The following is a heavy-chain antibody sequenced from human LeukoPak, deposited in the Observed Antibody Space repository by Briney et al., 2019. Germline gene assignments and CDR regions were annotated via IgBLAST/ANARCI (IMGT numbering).Heavy chain of an antibody. CDR3: PGNYYGSGSYADFDY. V-gene: IGHV3-73*01. Sequence: GGSLRLSCAASGFTFSGSSLHWVRQASGKGLEWVGRMRSTANGYATAYAASVKGRFTISRDDSKNTTYLQMDSLKTECTAVYYCPGNYYGSGSYADFDYWGQGTLVTV. J-gene: IGHJ4*02. D-gene: IGHD3-10*01. CDR1: GFTFSGSS. CDR2: MRSTANGYAT.